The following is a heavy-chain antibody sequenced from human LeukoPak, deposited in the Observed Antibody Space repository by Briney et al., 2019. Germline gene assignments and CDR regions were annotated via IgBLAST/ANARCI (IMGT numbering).Heavy chain of an antibody. CDR3: ARALVGVVGYSYADWFDP. V-gene: IGHV3-64*01. D-gene: IGHD5-18*01. CDR2: ISSNGGST. Sequence: PGGSLRLSCAASGFTFSSYAMHWVRQAPGKGLEYVSAISSNGGSTYYANSVKGRFTISRDNSKNTLYLQMGSLRAEDMAVYYCARALVGVVGYSYADWFDPWGQGTLVTVSS. J-gene: IGHJ5*02. CDR1: GFTFSSYA.